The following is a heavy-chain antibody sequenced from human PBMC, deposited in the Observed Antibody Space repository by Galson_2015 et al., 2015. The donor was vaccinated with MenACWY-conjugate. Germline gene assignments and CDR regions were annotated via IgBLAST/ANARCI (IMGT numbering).Heavy chain of an antibody. V-gene: IGHV3-7*03. CDR2: IKQDGSEK. CDR3: ARDVAVWTAEGNDAFDI. J-gene: IGHJ3*02. D-gene: IGHD2-2*01. Sequence: SLRLSCAASGFTFSSYWMSWVRQAPGTGLEWVANIKQDGSEKYYVDSVKGRFTISRDNAKNSLYLQMNSLRAEDTAVYYCARDVAVWTAEGNDAFDIWGQGTILTVSS. CDR1: GFTFSSYW.